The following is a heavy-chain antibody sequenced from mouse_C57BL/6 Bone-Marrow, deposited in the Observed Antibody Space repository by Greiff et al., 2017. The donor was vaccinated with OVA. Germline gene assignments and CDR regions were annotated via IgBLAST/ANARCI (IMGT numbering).Heavy chain of an antibody. CDR2: IDPSDSYT. J-gene: IGHJ2*01. CDR3: ARSYY. Sequence: VQLQQSGAELVRPGTSVKLSCKASGYTFTSYWMHWVKQRPGQGLEWIGVIDPSDSYTNYNQKFKGKATLTVDTSSSTAYMQLSSLTSEDSAVYYCARSYYWGQGTTLTVSS. V-gene: IGHV1-59*01. CDR1: GYTFTSYW.